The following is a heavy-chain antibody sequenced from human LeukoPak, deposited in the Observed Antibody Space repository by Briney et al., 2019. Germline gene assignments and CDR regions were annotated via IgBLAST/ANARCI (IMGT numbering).Heavy chain of an antibody. CDR3: ARGLKQLGPDAFDI. CDR1: GGSVSSGGYY. J-gene: IGHJ3*02. CDR2: IYHSGST. Sequence: SETLSLTCTVSGGSVSSGGYYWSWIRQPPGKGLEWIGYIYHSGSTYYNPSLKSRVTISVDRSKNQFSLKLSSVTAADTAVYYCARGLKQLGPDAFDIWGQGTMVTVSS. V-gene: IGHV4-30-2*01. D-gene: IGHD6-6*01.